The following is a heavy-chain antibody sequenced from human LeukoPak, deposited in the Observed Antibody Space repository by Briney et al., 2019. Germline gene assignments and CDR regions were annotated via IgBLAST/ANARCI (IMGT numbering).Heavy chain of an antibody. J-gene: IGHJ5*02. D-gene: IGHD2-2*01. CDR1: GFTFRSYA. CDR2: ISGSGMYT. Sequence: GGSLRLSCAASGFTFRSYAISWVRQGPGKGLEWVSGISGSGMYTYYADSVKGRGTISRDNSKNTVYLQMNSLRAEDTAVYYCAKITGGDRGYCTWTSCNQGGWFDPWGQGTLVTVSS. CDR3: AKITGGDRGYCTWTSCNQGGWFDP. V-gene: IGHV3-23*01.